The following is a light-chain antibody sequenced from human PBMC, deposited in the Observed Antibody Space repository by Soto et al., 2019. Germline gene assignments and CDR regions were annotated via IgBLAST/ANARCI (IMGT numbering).Light chain of an antibody. CDR1: QSVSRF. CDR3: QKYNKWPPWT. Sequence: EIVMTQSPATLSVSPGETATLSCRASQSVSRFLAWYQQKPGQAPRLLIYVASNRATGIPDRFSGSGSGTEFNLTISRLQSEDFAVYYCQKYNKWPPWTFGQGTKVDIK. J-gene: IGKJ1*01. V-gene: IGKV3-15*01. CDR2: VAS.